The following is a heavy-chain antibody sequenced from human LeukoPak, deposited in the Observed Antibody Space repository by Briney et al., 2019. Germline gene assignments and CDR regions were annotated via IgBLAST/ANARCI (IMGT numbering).Heavy chain of an antibody. V-gene: IGHV1-18*01. CDR2: ISAYNGNT. CDR1: GYIFTRYG. CDR3: ARDLPRLVGARRATDY. Sequence: ASVKVSCKASGYIFTRYGISWVRQAPGQGLEWMGWISAYNGNTNYAQKLQGRVTMTTDTSTSTAYMELRSLRSDDTAVYYCARDLPRLVGARRATDYWGQGTLVTVCS. J-gene: IGHJ4*02. D-gene: IGHD1-26*01.